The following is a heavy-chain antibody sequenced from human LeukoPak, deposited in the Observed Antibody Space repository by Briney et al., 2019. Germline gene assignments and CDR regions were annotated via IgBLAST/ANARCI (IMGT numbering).Heavy chain of an antibody. J-gene: IGHJ2*01. CDR1: GFTFNGYW. CDR2: TNRDGGM. V-gene: IGHV3-74*01. Sequence: GGSLRLSCAASGFTFNGYWIHWVRQAPEKGLVWVSRTNRDGGMHYADSVKGRFAISRDNTKNTVSLQMNSLRDEDTGVYFCARANPADFDLWGRGTVVIVSS. CDR3: ARANPADFDL. D-gene: IGHD1-14*01.